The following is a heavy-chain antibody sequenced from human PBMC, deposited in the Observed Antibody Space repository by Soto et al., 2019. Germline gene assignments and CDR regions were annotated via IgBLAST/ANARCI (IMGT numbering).Heavy chain of an antibody. CDR3: ARIAYDFWSGYKFDY. D-gene: IGHD3-3*01. J-gene: IGHJ4*02. Sequence: ESGPKPVEPTQTLTLTFTFFGFSHNTNGKCVRRVRQPPGKALEWLARIDWDDDKYYSTSLKTRLTISKDTSKNQVVLTMTNMDPVDTATYYCARIAYDFWSGYKFDYWGQGTLVTVSS. V-gene: IGHV2-70*11. CDR1: GFSHNTNGKC. CDR2: IDWDDDK.